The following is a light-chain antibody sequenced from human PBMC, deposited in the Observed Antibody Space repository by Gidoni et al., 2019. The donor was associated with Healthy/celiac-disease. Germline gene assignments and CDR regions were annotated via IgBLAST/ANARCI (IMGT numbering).Light chain of an antibody. CDR3: SSYTSSSTLYV. CDR2: EVS. Sequence: SSLTQPASVSGSPGQSITISCTGTSSDVGAYNYVSWYQKHPGKAPKLMIYEVSKRPSGVSNRFSGSKSGNTASLTISGLQAEDEADYYCSSYTSSSTLYVFGTGTKVTV. V-gene: IGLV2-14*01. J-gene: IGLJ1*01. CDR1: SSDVGAYNY.